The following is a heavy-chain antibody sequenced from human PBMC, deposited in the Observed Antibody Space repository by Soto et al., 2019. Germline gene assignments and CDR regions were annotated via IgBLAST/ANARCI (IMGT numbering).Heavy chain of an antibody. CDR3: ASSGYSYGSY. D-gene: IGHD5-18*01. J-gene: IGHJ4*02. CDR2: ISYDGSNK. CDR1: GFTFSSYA. V-gene: IGHV3-30-3*01. Sequence: QVQLVESGGGVVQPGRSLRLSCAASGFTFSSYAMHWVRQAPGKGLEWVAVISYDGSNKYYADSVKGRFTISRDNSKNTLYLQMNSLRAEDTAVYYCASSGYSYGSYWDQGTLVTVSS.